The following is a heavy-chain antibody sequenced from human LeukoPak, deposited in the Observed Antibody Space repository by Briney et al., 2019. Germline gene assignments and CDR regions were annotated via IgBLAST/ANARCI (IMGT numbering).Heavy chain of an antibody. D-gene: IGHD6-6*01. CDR3: ARGIPTARPETSFDY. CDR2: IIPIFGTA. J-gene: IGHJ4*02. CDR1: GGTFSSYA. V-gene: IGHV1-69*13. Sequence: SVKVSCKASGGTFSSYAISWVRQAPGQGLEWMGGIIPIFGTANYAQKFQGRVTITADESTSTAYMELSSLRSEDTAVYYCARGIPTARPETSFDYWGQGTLVTVSS.